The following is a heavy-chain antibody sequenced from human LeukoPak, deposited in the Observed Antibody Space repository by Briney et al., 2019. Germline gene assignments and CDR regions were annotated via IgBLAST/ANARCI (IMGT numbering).Heavy chain of an antibody. CDR1: GGSISSYC. Sequence: SETLSLTCAVSGGSISSYCWSWIRQPPGKGLEWIAYICYGGSTNRNPSLKSRVTISLDTSKDQFSLNLSSVTAADTAVYYCARHTANRRGGDFDYWGQGTLVTVSS. CDR3: ARHTANRRGGDFDY. V-gene: IGHV4-59*08. D-gene: IGHD3-10*01. CDR2: ICYGGST. J-gene: IGHJ4*02.